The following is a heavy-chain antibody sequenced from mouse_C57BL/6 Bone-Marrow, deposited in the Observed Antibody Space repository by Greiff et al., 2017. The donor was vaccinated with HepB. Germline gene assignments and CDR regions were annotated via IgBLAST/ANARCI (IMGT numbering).Heavy chain of an antibody. CDR3: ARPLTTVVDYAMDY. CDR1: GYTFTDYN. CDR2: INPNNGGT. D-gene: IGHD1-1*01. Sequence: VQLQQSGPELVKPGASVKMSCKASGYTFTDYNMHWVKQSHGKSLEWIGYINPNNGGTSYNQKFKGKATLTVNKSSSTAYMELRSLTSEDSAVYYCARPLTTVVDYAMDYWGQGTSVTVSS. J-gene: IGHJ4*01. V-gene: IGHV1-22*01.